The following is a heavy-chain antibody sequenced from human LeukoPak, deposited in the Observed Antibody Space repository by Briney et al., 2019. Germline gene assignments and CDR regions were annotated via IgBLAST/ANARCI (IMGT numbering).Heavy chain of an antibody. D-gene: IGHD5-18*01. CDR3: AKDSSYGYYYYMDV. CDR2: ISSSSSTI. CDR1: GFTFSSYS. J-gene: IGHJ6*03. Sequence: PGGSLRLSCAASGFTFSSYSMNWVRQAPGKGLEWVSYISSSSSTIYYADSVKGRFTMSRDTSKNTLYLQMNSLRADDTAVYYCAKDSSYGYYYYMDVWGKGTTVTVSS. V-gene: IGHV3-48*01.